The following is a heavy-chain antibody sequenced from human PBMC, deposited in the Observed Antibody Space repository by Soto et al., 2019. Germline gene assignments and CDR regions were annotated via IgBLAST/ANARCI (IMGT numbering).Heavy chain of an antibody. CDR2: IIPILGIA. CDR3: ARGHPESGGYIDAFDI. Sequence: ASVKVSCKASGGTFSSYTINWVRKAPGQGLEWMGRIIPILGIANYAQKFQGRVTITADKSTSSAYMELSSLRSEDTAVYYCARGHPESGGYIDAFDIWGQGTMVTVSS. V-gene: IGHV1-69*02. D-gene: IGHD5-12*01. J-gene: IGHJ3*02. CDR1: GGTFSSYT.